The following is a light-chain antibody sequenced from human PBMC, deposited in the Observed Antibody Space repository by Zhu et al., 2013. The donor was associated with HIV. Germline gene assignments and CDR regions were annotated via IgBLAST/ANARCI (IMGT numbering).Light chain of an antibody. CDR2: LAS. Sequence: DIQMTQSPSSLSASVGDRVTITCRASQDIRNHLGWYRQKPGKAPRRLIYLASTLQSGVPSRFSGSGSGTDFTLTISSLQPEDFATYYCLQSNSYPRTFGQGTKLEIK. J-gene: IGKJ2*02. CDR3: LQSNSYPRT. CDR1: QDIRNH. V-gene: IGKV1-17*01.